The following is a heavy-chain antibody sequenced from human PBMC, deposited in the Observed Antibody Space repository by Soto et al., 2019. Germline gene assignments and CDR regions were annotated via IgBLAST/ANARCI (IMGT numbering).Heavy chain of an antibody. CDR3: ATHSAPAAARHAFDI. D-gene: IGHD2-2*01. J-gene: IGHJ3*02. Sequence: GESLKISCKGSGYSFTSYWIGWVRQMPGKGLEWMGIIYPGDSDTRYSPSFQGQVTISADKSISTAYLQWSSLKASDTAMYYCATHSAPAAARHAFDIWGQGTMVTVSS. CDR2: IYPGDSDT. CDR1: GYSFTSYW. V-gene: IGHV5-51*01.